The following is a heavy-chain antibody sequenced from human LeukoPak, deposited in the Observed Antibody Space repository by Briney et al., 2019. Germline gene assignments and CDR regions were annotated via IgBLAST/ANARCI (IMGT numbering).Heavy chain of an antibody. CDR2: INTNTGNP. CDR1: GYTFTSYA. V-gene: IGHV7-4-1*02. Sequence: ASVKVSCKGSGYTFTSYAMNWVRQAPGQGLEWMGWINTNTGNPTYAQGFTGRFVFSLDTSVSTAYLQTSSLKAEDTAVYYCARDSRRQLWLREADYWGRGTLVTVSS. D-gene: IGHD5-18*01. J-gene: IGHJ4*02. CDR3: ARDSRRQLWLREADY.